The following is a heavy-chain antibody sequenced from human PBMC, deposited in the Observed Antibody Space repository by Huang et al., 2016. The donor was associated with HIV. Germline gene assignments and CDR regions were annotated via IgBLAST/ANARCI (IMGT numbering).Heavy chain of an antibody. V-gene: IGHV1-69*10. J-gene: IGHJ3*02. CDR2: FSHHFAVA. Sequence: VQLVQSGAEVKRPGTSVKIYCKASGGSFNSLAFNWVRQAPGQGLQYRGGFSHHFAVANYAVKCRGRLTISADKSTSTVFMELRGLTSEDTAVFFCAREGQTWYGKPIAAFEIWGQGTTVIVSP. D-gene: IGHD6-13*01. CDR1: GGSFNSLA. CDR3: AREGQTWYGKPIAAFEI.